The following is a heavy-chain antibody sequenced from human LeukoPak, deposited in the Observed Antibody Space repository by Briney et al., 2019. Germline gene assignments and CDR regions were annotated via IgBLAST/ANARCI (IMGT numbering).Heavy chain of an antibody. CDR3: AREWSSWPNWFDP. CDR2: INHSGST. CDR1: GGSFSGYY. Sequence: SETLSLTCAVYGGSFSGYYWSWIRQPPGKGLEWIGEINHSGSTNYNPSLKSRVTMSVDTSKNQFSLKLSSVTAADTAVYYCAREWSSWPNWFDPWGQGTLVTVSS. D-gene: IGHD3-10*01. J-gene: IGHJ5*02. V-gene: IGHV4-34*01.